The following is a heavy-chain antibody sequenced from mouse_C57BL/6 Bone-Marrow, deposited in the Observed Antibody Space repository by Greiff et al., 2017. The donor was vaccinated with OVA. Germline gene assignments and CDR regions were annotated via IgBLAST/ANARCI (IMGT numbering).Heavy chain of an antibody. Sequence: EVKLVESEGGLVQPGSSMKLSCTASGFTFSDYYMAWVRQVPEKGLEWVANINYDGSSTYYLDSLKSRFIISRDNAKNILYLQMSSLKSEDTATYYCARALITTVVASFDYWGQGTTLTVSS. D-gene: IGHD1-1*01. CDR1: GFTFSDYY. J-gene: IGHJ2*01. CDR3: ARALITTVVASFDY. V-gene: IGHV5-16*01. CDR2: INYDGSST.